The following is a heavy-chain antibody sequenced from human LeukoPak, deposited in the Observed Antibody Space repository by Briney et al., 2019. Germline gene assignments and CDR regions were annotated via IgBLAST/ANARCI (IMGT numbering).Heavy chain of an antibody. Sequence: VASVKVSCKASGYTFTGYYMHWVRQAPGQGLEWMGWINPNSGGTNYAQKFQGRVTMTRDTSISTAYMELSRLRSEDTAVYYCARVESWEHSESSQDAFDIWGQGTMVTVSS. D-gene: IGHD1-26*01. V-gene: IGHV1-2*02. CDR1: GYTFTGYY. CDR3: ARVESWEHSESSQDAFDI. J-gene: IGHJ3*02. CDR2: INPNSGGT.